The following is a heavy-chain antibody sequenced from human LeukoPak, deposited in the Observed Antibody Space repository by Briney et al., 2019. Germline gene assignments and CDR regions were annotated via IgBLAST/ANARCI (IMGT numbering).Heavy chain of an antibody. CDR3: ARELDQSATTKYYYYYGMDV. D-gene: IGHD5-12*01. V-gene: IGHV4-34*01. CDR1: GGSFSGYY. CDR2: INHSGST. Sequence: SETLSLTCAVYGGSFSGYYWSWIRQPPGKGLEWIGEINHSGSTNYNPSLKSRVTISVDTSKNQFSLKLSSVTAADTAVYYCARELDQSATTKYYYYYGMDVWGQGTTVTVSS. J-gene: IGHJ6*02.